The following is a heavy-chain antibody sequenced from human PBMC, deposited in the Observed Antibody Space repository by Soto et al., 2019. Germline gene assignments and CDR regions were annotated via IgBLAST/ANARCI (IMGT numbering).Heavy chain of an antibody. CDR3: ARGSGGIAARRYYYDYGMDV. CDR2: IIPIFGTA. J-gene: IGHJ6*02. V-gene: IGHV1-69*06. Sequence: QVQLVQSGAEVKKPGSSVKVSCKASGGTFSSYAISWVRQAPGQGLEWMGGIIPIFGTANYAQKFQGRVTITADKSTSTAYMELSSLRSEDTAVYYCARGSGGIAARRYYYDYGMDVWGQGTTVTVSS. CDR1: GGTFSSYA. D-gene: IGHD6-6*01.